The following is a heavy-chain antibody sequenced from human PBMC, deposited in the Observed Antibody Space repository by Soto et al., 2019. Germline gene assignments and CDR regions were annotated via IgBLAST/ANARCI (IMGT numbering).Heavy chain of an antibody. D-gene: IGHD3-3*01. CDR2: IYYSGST. CDR3: ARMVTYYDFRWFDP. Sequence: PSETLSLTCTVSGGSISSGDYYWSWIRQPPGKGLEWIGHIYYSGSTYYNPSLKSRVTISVDTSKNQFSLKLSSVTAADTAVYYCARMVTYYDFRWFDPWGQGTLVTVSS. CDR1: GGSISSGDYY. V-gene: IGHV4-30-4*01. J-gene: IGHJ5*02.